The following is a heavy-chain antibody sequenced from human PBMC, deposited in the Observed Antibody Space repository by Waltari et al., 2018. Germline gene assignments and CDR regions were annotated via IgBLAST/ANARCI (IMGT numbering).Heavy chain of an antibody. J-gene: IGHJ3*02. CDR1: GFTLSDYW. V-gene: IGHV3-7*01. D-gene: IGHD3-22*01. Sequence: EVQLVESGGGLVQPGGSRGLPCAATGFTLSDYWVGGVRQAPGKGPEWLANIKKDGGEEYYVDSVSGRFTISRDNAKNSLYLQMNSLRPEDTAVYYCARDQWFGFDIWGQGTMVTVSS. CDR3: ARDQWFGFDI. CDR2: IKKDGGEE.